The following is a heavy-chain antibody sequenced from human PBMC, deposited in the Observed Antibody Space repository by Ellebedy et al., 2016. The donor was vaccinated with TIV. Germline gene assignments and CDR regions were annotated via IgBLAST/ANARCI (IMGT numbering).Heavy chain of an antibody. J-gene: IGHJ4*02. D-gene: IGHD6-13*01. CDR2: IYYSGST. Sequence: SETLSLXCAVSGGSISSGGYSWSWIRQSPGKGLEWIGYIYYSGSTYYNPSLKSRVTISVDTSKNQFSLKLSSVTAADTAVYYCARGGMGHDYWGQGTLVTVSS. CDR1: GGSISSGGYS. CDR3: ARGGMGHDY. V-gene: IGHV4-30-2*05.